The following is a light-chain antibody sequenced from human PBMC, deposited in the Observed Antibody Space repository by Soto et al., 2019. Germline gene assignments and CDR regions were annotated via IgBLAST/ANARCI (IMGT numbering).Light chain of an antibody. Sequence: DIQMTQSPSTLSASVGDRVNITCRASQTISSWLAWYQQKPGKAPKLLIYDASSLESGVPSRFSGSGSGTEFTLTISSLQPDDFATYYCQQYNSYSRVFGGGTKVEIK. CDR2: DAS. CDR3: QQYNSYSRV. V-gene: IGKV1-5*01. CDR1: QTISSW. J-gene: IGKJ4*01.